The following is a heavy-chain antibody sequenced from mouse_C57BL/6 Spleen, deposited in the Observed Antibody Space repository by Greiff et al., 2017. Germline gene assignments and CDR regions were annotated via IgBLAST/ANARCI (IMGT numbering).Heavy chain of an antibody. J-gene: IGHJ2*01. CDR1: GFTFSDAW. D-gene: IGHD2-5*01. Sequence: EVKLQESGGGLVQPGGSMKLSCAASGFTFSDAWMDWVRQSPEKGLEWVAEIRNKANNHATYYAESVKGRFTISRDDSKSSVYLQMNSLRAEDTGIYYCTRGPYSNYVRVFDYWGQGTTLTVSS. V-gene: IGHV6-6*01. CDR2: IRNKANNHAT. CDR3: TRGPYSNYVRVFDY.